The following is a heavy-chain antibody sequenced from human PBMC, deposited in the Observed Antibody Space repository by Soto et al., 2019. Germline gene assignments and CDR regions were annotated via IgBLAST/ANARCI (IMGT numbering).Heavy chain of an antibody. J-gene: IGHJ4*02. Sequence: LRLSCAASGFTFSTYTMNWVRHAPGKGLEWLSYISSISGTIYDADSVKGRFTISRDNAKNSLYLQINSLRDDDTAVYYCARGRGDFDKSYFDYWGQGTLVTVSS. CDR3: ARGRGDFDKSYFDY. CDR1: GFTFSTYT. CDR2: ISSISGTI. V-gene: IGHV3-48*02. D-gene: IGHD2-21*02.